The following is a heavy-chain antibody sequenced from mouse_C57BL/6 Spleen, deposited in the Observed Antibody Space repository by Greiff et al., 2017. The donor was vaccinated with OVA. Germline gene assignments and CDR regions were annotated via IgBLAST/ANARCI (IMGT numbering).Heavy chain of an antibody. CDR3: ASGYYSNYVGYFDV. CDR1: GYSITSGYY. Sequence: EVQLQESGPGLVKPSQSLSLTCSVTGYSITSGYYWNWIRQFPGNKLEWMGYISYDGSNNYNPSLKNRISITRDTSKNQFFLKLNSVTTEDTATYYCASGYYSNYVGYFDVWGTGTTVTVSS. CDR2: ISYDGSN. J-gene: IGHJ1*03. D-gene: IGHD2-5*01. V-gene: IGHV3-6*01.